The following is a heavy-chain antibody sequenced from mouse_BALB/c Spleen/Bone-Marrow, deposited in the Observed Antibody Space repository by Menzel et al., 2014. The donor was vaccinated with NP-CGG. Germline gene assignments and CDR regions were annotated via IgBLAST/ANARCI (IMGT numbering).Heavy chain of an antibody. CDR1: GYSITSYYA. J-gene: IGHJ1*01. CDR3: ARSADWYFDV. CDR2: ITYSGIT. Sequence: EVQLQQSGPGLVKPSQSLSLTCTVTGYSITSYYACNWIRQFPGNKLEWMGYITYSGITSYNPSLKSRISITRDTSKNQFFLQLNSVTTEDTATYYCARSADWYFDVWGAGTTVTVSS. V-gene: IGHV3-2*02.